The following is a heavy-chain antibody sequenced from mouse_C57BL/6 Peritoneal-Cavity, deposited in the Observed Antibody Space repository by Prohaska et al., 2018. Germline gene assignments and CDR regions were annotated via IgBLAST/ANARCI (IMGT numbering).Heavy chain of an antibody. CDR3: ARGTIYDGYYQFAY. Sequence: PSQSLSLTCSVTGYSIPRGYYWNWIRQFPGNTLDWMGCISYDGNNNYNPSLKNRISITRDTSKNQFFLKLKSVTTEDTATYYCARGTIYDGYYQFAYWGQGTRVTVSA. D-gene: IGHD2-3*01. CDR1: GYSIPRGYY. V-gene: IGHV3-6*01. CDR2: ISYDGNN. J-gene: IGHJ3*01.